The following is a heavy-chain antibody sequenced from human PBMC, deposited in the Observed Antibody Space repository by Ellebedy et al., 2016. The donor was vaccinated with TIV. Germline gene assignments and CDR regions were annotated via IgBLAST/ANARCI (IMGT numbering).Heavy chain of an antibody. Sequence: MPSETLSLTCTVSGGSIGASYWSWLRQPPGKGLEWIGYVYYSGSTNYSPSLKSRVTISVDTSKNQFSLKLSSVTAADTDVYYCARDTTDYYYGSGSYYKWFDPWGQGTLVTVSS. CDR2: VYYSGST. J-gene: IGHJ5*02. CDR1: GGSIGASY. D-gene: IGHD3-10*01. V-gene: IGHV4-59*01. CDR3: ARDTTDYYYGSGSYYKWFDP.